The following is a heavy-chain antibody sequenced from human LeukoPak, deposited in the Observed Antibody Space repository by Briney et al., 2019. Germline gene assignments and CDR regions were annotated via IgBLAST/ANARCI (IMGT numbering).Heavy chain of an antibody. Sequence: SETLSLTCTVSGTSISSHYWTWIRQPPGKRLEWIGYIYYGWSTRYNPSLKSRVTISVDTSRNQVSLKLNSVAAADTAVYYCARHPNTYYDFWSGYYYYMDVWGKGTTVTVSS. CDR1: GTSISSHY. CDR2: IYYGWST. D-gene: IGHD3-3*01. CDR3: ARHPNTYYDFWSGYYYYMDV. J-gene: IGHJ6*03. V-gene: IGHV4-59*11.